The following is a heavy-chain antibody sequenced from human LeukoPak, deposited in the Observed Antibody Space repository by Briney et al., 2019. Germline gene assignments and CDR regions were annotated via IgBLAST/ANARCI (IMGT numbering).Heavy chain of an antibody. CDR2: IYHSGST. J-gene: IGHJ4*02. Sequence: SEALSLTCTVSGGSISSSSYYWGWIRQPPGKGLEWIGSIYHSGSTYYNPSLKSRVTISVDTSKNQFSLKLSSVTAADTAVYYCARRTYYDFWSGYYAFDYWGQGTLVTVSS. V-gene: IGHV4-39*01. CDR1: GGSISSSSYY. CDR3: ARRTYYDFWSGYYAFDY. D-gene: IGHD3-3*01.